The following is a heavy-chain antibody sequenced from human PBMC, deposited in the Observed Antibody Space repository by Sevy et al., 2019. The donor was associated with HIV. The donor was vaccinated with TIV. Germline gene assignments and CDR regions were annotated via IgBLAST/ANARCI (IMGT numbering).Heavy chain of an antibody. D-gene: IGHD2-15*01. V-gene: IGHV3-21*01. CDR3: ARVKAYCSGGSCYSTMGADV. J-gene: IGHJ6*02. CDR2: ISSSSNYI. CDR1: GFTFSTYS. Sequence: GGSLRRSCAVSGFTFSTYSMTWVRQAPGKGLEWVSSISSSSNYIYYPDSVKGRFTISRDNAKNSLYLQMNSLRAEDTAVYYCARVKAYCSGGSCYSTMGADVWGQGTTVTVSS.